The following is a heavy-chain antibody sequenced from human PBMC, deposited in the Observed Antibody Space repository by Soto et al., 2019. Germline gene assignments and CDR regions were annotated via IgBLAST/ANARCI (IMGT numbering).Heavy chain of an antibody. Sequence: GGSLRLSCAASGFTFSSYAMSWVRQAPGKGLEWVSAISGSGGSTYYADSVKGRFTISRDNSKNTLYLQMNSLRAEDTAVYYCANKPTNAVWFGELYHFDYWGQGTLVTVSS. CDR3: ANKPTNAVWFGELYHFDY. CDR2: ISGSGGST. V-gene: IGHV3-23*01. CDR1: GFTFSSYA. D-gene: IGHD3-10*01. J-gene: IGHJ4*02.